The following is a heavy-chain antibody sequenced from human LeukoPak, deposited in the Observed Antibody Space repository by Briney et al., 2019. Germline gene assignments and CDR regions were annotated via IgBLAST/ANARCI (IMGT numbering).Heavy chain of an antibody. Sequence: SETLSLTCTVSGGSISSHYWSWIRQPPGKGLEWIGYIYYRGSTNYNPSLKSRVTMSVDTSKNQFSLKLSSVTAADTAVYYCARDPAEIWGQGTLVTVSS. CDR3: ARDPAEI. V-gene: IGHV4-59*11. D-gene: IGHD2-2*01. CDR2: IYYRGST. J-gene: IGHJ4*02. CDR1: GGSISSHY.